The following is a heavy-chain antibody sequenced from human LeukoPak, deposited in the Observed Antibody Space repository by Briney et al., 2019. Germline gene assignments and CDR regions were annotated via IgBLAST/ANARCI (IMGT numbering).Heavy chain of an antibody. CDR2: ISAYNGNT. V-gene: IGHV1-18*01. Sequence: ASVKVSCKASGYTFTSYGISWVRQAPGQGLEWMGWISAYNGNTNYAQKLQGRVTMTTDTSTSTAYMELRSLRSDDTAVYYCARSLYDFWSGTYYYYMDVWGKGTTVTVSS. J-gene: IGHJ6*03. CDR1: GYTFTSYG. D-gene: IGHD3-3*01. CDR3: ARSLYDFWSGTYYYYMDV.